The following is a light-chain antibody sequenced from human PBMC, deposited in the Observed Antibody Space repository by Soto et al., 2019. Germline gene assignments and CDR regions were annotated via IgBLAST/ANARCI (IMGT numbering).Light chain of an antibody. CDR3: CSYAGSYSYV. CDR1: ISDVGGYNY. Sequence: QSVLTQPRSVSGSPGRSVAISCTGTISDVGGYNYVSWYQQHPGKAPKLIIYDVTKRPPGVPDRFSGSSSGNTASLTISGLQAEDEADYFCCSYAGSYSYVYGTGTKVTVL. CDR2: DVT. J-gene: IGLJ1*01. V-gene: IGLV2-11*01.